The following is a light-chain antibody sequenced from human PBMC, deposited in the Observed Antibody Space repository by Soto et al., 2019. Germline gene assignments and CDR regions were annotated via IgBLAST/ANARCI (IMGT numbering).Light chain of an antibody. V-gene: IGKV1-5*03. CDR2: KAS. CDR3: QQYNSYSLT. J-gene: IGKJ4*01. CDR1: QSISNW. Sequence: DIQMTQSPSTLSASVGDRVTLTCRASQSISNWLAWYQQKPGKAPKLLIYKASTLESGVPSRFSGSGSGTEFTLTISSLQPDDFATYYCQQYNSYSLTFGGGTKVEIK.